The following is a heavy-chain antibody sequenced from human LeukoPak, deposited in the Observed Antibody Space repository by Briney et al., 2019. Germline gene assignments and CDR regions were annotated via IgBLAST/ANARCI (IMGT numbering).Heavy chain of an antibody. J-gene: IGHJ4*02. CDR3: ARAKYYYDSSGLGPGTYFDY. D-gene: IGHD3-22*01. V-gene: IGHV1-46*01. CDR2: INPSGGST. CDR1: GYTFTSCY. Sequence: ASVKVSCKASGYTFTSCYMHWVRQAPGQGLEWMGIINPSGGSTSYAQKFQGRVTMTRDTSTSTVYMELSSLRSEDTAVYYCARAKYYYDSSGLGPGTYFDYWGQGTLVTVSS.